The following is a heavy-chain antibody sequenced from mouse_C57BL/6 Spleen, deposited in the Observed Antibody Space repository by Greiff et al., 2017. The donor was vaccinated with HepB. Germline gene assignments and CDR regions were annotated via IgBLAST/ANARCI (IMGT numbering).Heavy chain of an antibody. Sequence: QVQLQQSGPELVKPGASVKISCKASGYSFTSYYIHWVKQRPGQGLEWIGWIYPGSGNTKYNEKFKGKATLTADTSSSTAYMQLSSLTSEDSAVYYCARWGITTVVAPFDYWGQGTTLTVSS. J-gene: IGHJ2*01. CDR2: IYPGSGNT. V-gene: IGHV1-66*01. D-gene: IGHD1-1*01. CDR3: ARWGITTVVAPFDY. CDR1: GYSFTSYY.